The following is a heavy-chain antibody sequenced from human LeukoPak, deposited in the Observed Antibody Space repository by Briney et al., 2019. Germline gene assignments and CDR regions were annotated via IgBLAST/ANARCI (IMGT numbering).Heavy chain of an antibody. Sequence: PSETLSLTCTVSGGSISSYYWSWIRQPPGKGLEWIGYIYYSGSTNYNPSLKSRVTISVDTSKNQFSLKLSSVTAADTAVYYCARQPNSYSSGWYYFDYWGQGTLVTVSS. D-gene: IGHD6-19*01. V-gene: IGHV4-59*08. CDR1: GGSISSYY. CDR3: ARQPNSYSSGWYYFDY. J-gene: IGHJ4*02. CDR2: IYYSGST.